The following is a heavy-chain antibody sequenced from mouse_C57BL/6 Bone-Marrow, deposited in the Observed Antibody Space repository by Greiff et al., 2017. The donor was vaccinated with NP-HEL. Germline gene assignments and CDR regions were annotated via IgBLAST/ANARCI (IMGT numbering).Heavy chain of an antibody. CDR2: ISYDGSN. CDR3: ARDLMDY. CDR1: GYSITSGYY. J-gene: IGHJ4*01. V-gene: IGHV3-6*01. Sequence: ESGPGLVKPSQSLSLTCSVTGYSITSGYYWNWIRQFPGNKLEWMGYISYDGSNNYNPSLKNRIPITRDTSKNQFFLKLNSVTTEDTATYYCARDLMDYWGQGTSVTVSS.